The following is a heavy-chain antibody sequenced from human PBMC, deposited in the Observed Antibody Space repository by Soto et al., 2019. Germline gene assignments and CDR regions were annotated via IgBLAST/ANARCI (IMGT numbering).Heavy chain of an antibody. D-gene: IGHD2-15*01. V-gene: IGHV3-23*01. J-gene: IGHJ5*02. CDR1: GFIFKDFA. CDR2: ITTSDDIT. CDR3: TKGDSSGYFDPSAGYSTPDH. Sequence: EVQLFESGGSLVEPGESLRLSCAASGFIFKDFAMSWVRQAPGKGLEWVSTITTSDDITYSADSVRGRFTISRDNSAYTLFLQMSSLRGDDTATYYCTKGDSSGYFDPSAGYSTPDHWGQGTLVTVSS.